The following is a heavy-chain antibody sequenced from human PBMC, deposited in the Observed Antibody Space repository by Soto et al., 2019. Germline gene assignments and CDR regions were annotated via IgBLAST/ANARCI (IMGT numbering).Heavy chain of an antibody. D-gene: IGHD3-22*01. CDR3: ARQIYDSDTGPNFQYYFDS. J-gene: IGHJ4*02. CDR2: INPSDSQT. CDR1: GYSFAGYW. V-gene: IGHV5-10-1*01. Sequence: GESLKISCKGSGYSFAGYWITWVRQKPGKGLEWMGRINPSDSQTYYSPSFRGHVTISVTKSITTVFLQWSSLRASDTAMYYCARQIYDSDTGPNFQYYFDSWGQGTPVTVSS.